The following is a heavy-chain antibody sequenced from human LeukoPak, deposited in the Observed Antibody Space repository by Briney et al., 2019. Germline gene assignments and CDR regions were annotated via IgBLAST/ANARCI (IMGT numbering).Heavy chain of an antibody. CDR2: ISWNSGSI. V-gene: IGHV3-9*01. Sequence: PGGSLRLSCAASGFTFDVYAMHWVRQAPGKGLEWVSGISWNSGSIGYADSVKGRFTISRDNAKNSLYLQMNSLGAEDTALYYCAKGWSAAGSGVDYWGQGTLVTVSS. CDR3: AKGWSAAGSGVDY. D-gene: IGHD6-13*01. CDR1: GFTFDVYA. J-gene: IGHJ4*02.